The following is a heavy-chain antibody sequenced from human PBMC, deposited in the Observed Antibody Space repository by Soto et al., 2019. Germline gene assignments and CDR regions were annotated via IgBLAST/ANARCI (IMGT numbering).Heavy chain of an antibody. CDR1: GDSISSADYY. CDR3: ARDLWVEPELYYYGMDV. CDR2: IFYSGTT. D-gene: IGHD1-1*01. Sequence: SETLSPTCTVSGDSISSADYYWSWIRQTPGKGLEWIGHIFYSGTTYYNPSLKSRLTISVDTSKNHFSLRLTSVTAADTAVYYCARDLWVEPELYYYGMDVWGQGTTVT. V-gene: IGHV4-30-4*01. J-gene: IGHJ6*02.